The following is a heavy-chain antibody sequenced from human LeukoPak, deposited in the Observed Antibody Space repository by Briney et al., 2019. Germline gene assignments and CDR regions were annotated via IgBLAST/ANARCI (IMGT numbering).Heavy chain of an antibody. V-gene: IGHV4-61*02. CDR2: IYTSGST. CDR3: ARGAYYDILTGYYNPPPFDY. J-gene: IGHJ4*02. Sequence: PSETLSLTCTVSGGSISSGSYYWSWIRQPAGKGLEWIGRIYTSGSTNYNPSLKSRVTISVDTSKNQFSLKLSSVTAADTAVYYCARGAYYDILTGYYNPPPFDYWGQGTLVTVSS. CDR1: GGSISSGSYY. D-gene: IGHD3-9*01.